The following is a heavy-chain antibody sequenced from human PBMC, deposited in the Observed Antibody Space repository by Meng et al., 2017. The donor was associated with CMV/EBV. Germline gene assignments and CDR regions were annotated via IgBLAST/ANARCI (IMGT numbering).Heavy chain of an antibody. CDR1: GFTFSSYS. CDR2: ISSSSSYI. J-gene: IGHJ5*02. Sequence: GGSLRLSCAASGFTFSSYSMNWVRQAPGKGLEWVSSISSSSSYIYYADSVKGRFTISRDNAKNSLYLQMNSLRAEDTAVYYCAREGIYCSSTSCYRGERFWFDPWGQGTLVTVSS. D-gene: IGHD2-2*01. CDR3: AREGIYCSSTSCYRGERFWFDP. V-gene: IGHV3-21*01.